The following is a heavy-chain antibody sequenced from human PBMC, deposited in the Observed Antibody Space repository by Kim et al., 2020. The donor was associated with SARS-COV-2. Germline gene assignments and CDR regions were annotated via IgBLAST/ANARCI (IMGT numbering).Heavy chain of an antibody. V-gene: IGHV3-23*01. CDR3: VEGAWLDY. J-gene: IGHJ4*02. CDR2: DST. D-gene: IGHD5-12*01. Sequence: DSTYYAESVRGRCTVSRDSARNTLYLRMSSLRSGDTAIYCCVEGAWLDYWGPGTLVTVSS.